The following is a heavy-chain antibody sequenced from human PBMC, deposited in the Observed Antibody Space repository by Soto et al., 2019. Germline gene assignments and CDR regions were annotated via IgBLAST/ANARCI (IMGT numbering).Heavy chain of an antibody. Sequence: SVKVSCKASGGTFSSYAISWVRQAPGQGLEWMGGIIPIFGTANYAQKFQGRVTITADESTSTAYMELSSLRSEDTAVYYCARIPDPGGDYYDSSGYIDYWGQGTLVTVSS. CDR3: ARIPDPGGDYYDSSGYIDY. CDR2: IIPIFGTA. CDR1: GGTFSSYA. D-gene: IGHD3-22*01. V-gene: IGHV1-69*13. J-gene: IGHJ4*02.